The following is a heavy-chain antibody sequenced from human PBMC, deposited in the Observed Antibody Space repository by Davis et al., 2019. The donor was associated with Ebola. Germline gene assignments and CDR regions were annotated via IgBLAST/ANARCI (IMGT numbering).Heavy chain of an antibody. CDR1: GDSVSSGG. D-gene: IGHD5-12*01. CDR3: ATGWLRGGGFAS. CDR2: TYYTSKWNN. J-gene: IGHJ4*02. Sequence: HSQTLSLTCAISGDSVSSGGWNWIRQSPSRGLEWLGRTYYTSKWNNDYALSVKSRITINPDTSKNQFSLQLTSVTPEDTAVYYCATGWLRGGGFASWGQGTLVIVSS. V-gene: IGHV6-1*01.